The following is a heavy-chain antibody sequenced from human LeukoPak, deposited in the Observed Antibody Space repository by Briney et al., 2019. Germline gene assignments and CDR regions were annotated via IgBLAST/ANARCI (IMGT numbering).Heavy chain of an antibody. Sequence: GRSLRLSCAASGFTFSNYGMHWVRQAPGKGLEWVAVIWYDGSNKYYADSVKGRFTMSRDNSKNTLYLQMNSLRAEDTAVYYCAKDPVTMVRGVAGYFDYRGQGTLVTVSS. J-gene: IGHJ4*02. CDR3: AKDPVTMVRGVAGYFDY. CDR1: GFTFSNYG. V-gene: IGHV3-33*06. CDR2: IWYDGSNK. D-gene: IGHD3-10*01.